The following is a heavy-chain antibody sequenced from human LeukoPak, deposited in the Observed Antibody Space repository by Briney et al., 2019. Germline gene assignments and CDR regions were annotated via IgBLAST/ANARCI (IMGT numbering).Heavy chain of an antibody. CDR3: ARDPRLGELSLYFDY. Sequence: PSETLSLTCTVSGGSISSYYWSWIRQPAGKGLEWIGRIYTSGSTNYNPSLKSRVTMSVDTSKNQFSLKLSSVTAADTAVYYCARDPRLGELSLYFDYWGQGTLVTVSS. D-gene: IGHD3-16*02. V-gene: IGHV4-4*07. J-gene: IGHJ4*02. CDR1: GGSISSYY. CDR2: IYTSGST.